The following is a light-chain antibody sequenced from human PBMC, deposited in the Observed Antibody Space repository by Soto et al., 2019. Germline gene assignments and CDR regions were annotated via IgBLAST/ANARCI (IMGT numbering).Light chain of an antibody. J-gene: IGKJ2*01. CDR2: DAS. CDR3: QQYNSDSYT. CDR1: QSISSW. Sequence: IQLTQSPSTLSASVGDRVTITCRASQSISSWLAWYQKKPGKAPKFLIYDASNLQSGVPSRFSGSGSGTEFTLTISSLQPDDFATYYCQQYNSDSYTFGQGTKLEIK. V-gene: IGKV1-5*01.